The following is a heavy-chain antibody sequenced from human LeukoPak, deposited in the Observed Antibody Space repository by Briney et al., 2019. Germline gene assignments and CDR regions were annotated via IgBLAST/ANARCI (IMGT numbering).Heavy chain of an antibody. J-gene: IGHJ4*02. Sequence: SETLSLTCAVYGGSFSGYYWSWIRQPPGKGLEWIGGINHSGSTNYNPSLKSRVTISVDTSKNQFSLKLSSVTAADTAVYYCAGVSPRKYYDFWSGYYDKAYYFDYWGQGTLVTVSS. V-gene: IGHV4-34*01. CDR1: GGSFSGYY. CDR2: INHSGST. D-gene: IGHD3-3*01. CDR3: AGVSPRKYYDFWSGYYDKAYYFDY.